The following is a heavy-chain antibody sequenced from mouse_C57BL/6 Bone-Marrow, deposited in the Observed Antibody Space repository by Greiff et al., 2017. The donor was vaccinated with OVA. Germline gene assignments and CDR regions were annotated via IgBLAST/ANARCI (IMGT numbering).Heavy chain of an antibody. CDR3: ARRPHYYYGSSWNWYFDV. V-gene: IGHV1-81*01. CDR1: GYTFTSYG. D-gene: IGHD1-1*01. CDR2: IYPRSGNT. J-gene: IGHJ1*03. Sequence: VQGVESGAELARPGASVKLSCKASGYTFTSYGISWVKQRTGQGLEWIGEIYPRSGNTYYNEKFKGKATLTADKSSSTAYMELRSLTSEDSAVYFCARRPHYYYGSSWNWYFDVWGTGTTVTVSS.